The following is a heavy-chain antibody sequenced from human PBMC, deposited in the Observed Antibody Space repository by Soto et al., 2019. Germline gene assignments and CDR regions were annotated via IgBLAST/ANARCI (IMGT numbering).Heavy chain of an antibody. D-gene: IGHD7-27*01. V-gene: IGHV1-46*01. CDR2: INPSGGST. Sequence: QVQLVQSGAEVKNPGASVKLSCKASRYIFTNYYIHWVRQAPGQGLEWMAIINPSGGSTNYAQKFQGRVTLARDTFTNTAYMELSSLRSEDTAIYYCARDLTSGDYWGQGTLVTVSS. CDR3: ARDLTSGDY. J-gene: IGHJ4*02. CDR1: RYIFTNYY.